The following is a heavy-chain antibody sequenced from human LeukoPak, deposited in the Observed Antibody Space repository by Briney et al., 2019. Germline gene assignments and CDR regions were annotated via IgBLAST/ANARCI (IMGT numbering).Heavy chain of an antibody. V-gene: IGHV1-69*06. Sequence: ASVKVSCKASGGTFSSYAISWVRQAPGQGLEWMGGIIPIFGTANYAQKFQGRVTITADKSTSTAYMELSSLRPEDTAVYYCASSIWDYYGSGSYPTRFDPWGQGTLVTVSS. J-gene: IGHJ5*02. CDR3: ASSIWDYYGSGSYPTRFDP. CDR2: IIPIFGTA. D-gene: IGHD3-10*01. CDR1: GGTFSSYA.